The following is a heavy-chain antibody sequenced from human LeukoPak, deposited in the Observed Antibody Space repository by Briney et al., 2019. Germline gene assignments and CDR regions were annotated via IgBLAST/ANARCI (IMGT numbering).Heavy chain of an antibody. CDR2: IYCSGST. CDR1: GGSISSGGYY. J-gene: IGHJ6*02. Sequence: SQTLSLTCTVSGGSISSGGYYWSWIRQHPGKGLEWIGYIYCSGSTYYNPSLKSRVTISVDTSKNQFSLKLSSVTAADTAVYYCARDPQFRRQWLVPDYYYYYGMDVWGQGTTVTVSS. CDR3: ARDPQFRRQWLVPDYYYYYGMDV. D-gene: IGHD6-19*01. V-gene: IGHV4-31*03.